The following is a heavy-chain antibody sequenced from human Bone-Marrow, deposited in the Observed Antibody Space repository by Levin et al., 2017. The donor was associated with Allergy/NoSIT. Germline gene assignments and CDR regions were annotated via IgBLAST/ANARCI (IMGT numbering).Heavy chain of an antibody. D-gene: IGHD1-26*01. Sequence: SCAASGFTFSNYGMHWVRQASGQGLEWVAVISYDGSNKYYADSVKGRFTISRDNSKNTLSLQMNSLRAEDTAVYYCARGLREGDHWGQGTLVTVSS. J-gene: IGHJ4*02. V-gene: IGHV3-30*03. CDR1: GFTFSNYG. CDR3: ARGLREGDH. CDR2: ISYDGSNK.